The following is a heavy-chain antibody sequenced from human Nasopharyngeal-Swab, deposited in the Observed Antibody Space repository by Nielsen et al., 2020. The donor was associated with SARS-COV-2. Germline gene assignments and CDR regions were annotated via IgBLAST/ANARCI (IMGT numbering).Heavy chain of an antibody. CDR2: ISFDGSRK. Sequence: GESLKISCGASGFTFNMYDIHRVRQAPGQGLEWLAVISFDGSRKYYADSVKGRFTISRDNSKNTAYLQMNSLRTEDTAVYYCGGDKGSYGPNNWLDPWGQGTLVTVSS. D-gene: IGHD5-18*01. CDR1: GFTFNMYD. CDR3: GGDKGSYGPNNWLDP. J-gene: IGHJ5*02. V-gene: IGHV3-30*04.